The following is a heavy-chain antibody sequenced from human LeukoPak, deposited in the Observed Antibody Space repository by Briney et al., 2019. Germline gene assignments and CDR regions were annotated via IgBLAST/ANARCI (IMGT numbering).Heavy chain of an antibody. D-gene: IGHD6-6*01. V-gene: IGHV4-39*01. CDR1: GGSISSSSYH. CDR3: ARPPDSSSRGY. Sequence: PSETLSLTCTVSGGSISSSSYHWGWIRQPPGKGLEWIGSIYYSGSTYYNPSLKSRVTISVDTSKNQFSLKLSSVTAADTAVYYCARPPDSSSRGYWGQGTLVTVSS. J-gene: IGHJ4*02. CDR2: IYYSGST.